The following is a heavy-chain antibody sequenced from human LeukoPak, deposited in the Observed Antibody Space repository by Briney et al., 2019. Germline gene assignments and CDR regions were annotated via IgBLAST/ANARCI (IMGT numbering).Heavy chain of an antibody. CDR2: IKQDGSEK. D-gene: IGHD6-19*01. CDR1: GFTFSSYW. Sequence: GGSLRLSCAASGFTFSSYWMSWVRQAPGKGLEWVANIKQDGSEKYYVDSVKGRFTISRDNAKNSLYLQMNSLRAEDTAVYYCARDTRGRYSSGWYLYWGQGTLVTVSS. J-gene: IGHJ4*02. CDR3: ARDTRGRYSSGWYLY. V-gene: IGHV3-7*01.